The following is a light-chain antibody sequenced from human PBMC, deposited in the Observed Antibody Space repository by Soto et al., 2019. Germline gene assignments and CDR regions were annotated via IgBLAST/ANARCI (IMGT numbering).Light chain of an antibody. V-gene: IGKV3-11*01. CDR3: QQRSNWPWT. Sequence: EIVLTQSPGTLSLSPGERATLSCRASQSVSSYLAWYKQKPGQAPRLLIFGASTRATGIPARFSGSGSGTDFTLTISSLEPEDFAVYYCQQRSNWPWTFGQGTKVDIK. CDR2: GAS. J-gene: IGKJ1*01. CDR1: QSVSSY.